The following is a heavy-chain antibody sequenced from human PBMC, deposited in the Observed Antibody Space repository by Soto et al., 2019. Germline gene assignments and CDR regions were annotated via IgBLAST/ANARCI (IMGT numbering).Heavy chain of an antibody. CDR1: GFTFSSYR. Sequence: VQLVESGGAVVQPGTSLRLSCTASGFTFSSYRMHWVRQAPGKGLEWVAIIWYEGSHKFYVDSVKGRFAVSRDNSKNTGYLQMNSLTGEDTVVYYCARPRYSGDDPDALESWGRGTLVTISS. J-gene: IGHJ3*02. CDR3: ARPRYSGDDPDALES. CDR2: IWYEGSHK. D-gene: IGHD5-12*01. V-gene: IGHV3-33*01.